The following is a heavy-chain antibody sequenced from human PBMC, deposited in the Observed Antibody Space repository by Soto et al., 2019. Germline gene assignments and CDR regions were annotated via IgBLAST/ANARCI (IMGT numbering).Heavy chain of an antibody. CDR1: GGSISGYY. J-gene: IGHJ3*02. V-gene: IGHV4-59*08. Sequence: SETLSLTCTVSGGSISGYYWSWIRQPPGKGLEWIGYIYYSGSTNYNPSLKSRVTISLDTAKNQFSLKLISVTAADTAMYYCARPQFSGTYHDTFNIWGQGIMVTVSS. CDR2: IYYSGST. D-gene: IGHD1-26*01. CDR3: ARPQFSGTYHDTFNI.